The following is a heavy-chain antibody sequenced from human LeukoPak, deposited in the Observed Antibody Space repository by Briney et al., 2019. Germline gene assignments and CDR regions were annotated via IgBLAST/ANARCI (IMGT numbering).Heavy chain of an antibody. CDR3: TRHSPAGVSSPNWYFDL. D-gene: IGHD6-19*01. J-gene: IGHJ2*01. Sequence: GGSLRLSCAASGFTFSGSAMHWVRQASGKGLEWVGRIRSKANSYATAYAASVKGRFTISRDDSKNTAYLQMNSLKTEDTAVYYCTRHSPAGVSSPNWYFDLWGRGTLVTVSS. CDR2: IRSKANSYAT. CDR1: GFTFSGSA. V-gene: IGHV3-73*01.